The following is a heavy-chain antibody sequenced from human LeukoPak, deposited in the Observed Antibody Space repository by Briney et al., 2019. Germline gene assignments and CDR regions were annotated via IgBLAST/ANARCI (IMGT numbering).Heavy chain of an antibody. D-gene: IGHD3-22*01. V-gene: IGHV4-39*01. CDR3: ARGYYYDSGGYHYHRPFEF. CDR1: GGSISSSSYY. CDR2: LYYSGST. J-gene: IGHJ4*02. Sequence: PSETLSLTCTVSGGSISSSSYYWGWIRQPPGKGLEWIVTLYYSGSTYYNPSLKSRITISVDTSKNQFSLKLSSVTAADTAVYYCARGYYYDSGGYHYHRPFEFWGQGTLVTVSS.